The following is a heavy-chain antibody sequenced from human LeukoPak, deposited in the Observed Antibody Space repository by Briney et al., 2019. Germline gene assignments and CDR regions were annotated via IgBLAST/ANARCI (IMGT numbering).Heavy chain of an antibody. D-gene: IGHD3-22*01. CDR3: VTLRRNNDRSGYYYSYDY. J-gene: IGHJ4*02. CDR2: ISVGSNYR. V-gene: IGHV3-21*01. Sequence: PGRSLRLSCAASGYTFSDFSVNWVRQAPGEGLEWVSSISVGSNYRYYADSVRGRFTISRDDARDSLFLQMNSLRPKHTAVYSCVTLRRNNDRSGYYYSYDYWGQGTLVTVSS. CDR1: GYTFSDFS.